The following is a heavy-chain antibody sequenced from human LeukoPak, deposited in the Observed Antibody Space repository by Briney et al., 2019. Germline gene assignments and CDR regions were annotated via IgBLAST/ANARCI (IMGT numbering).Heavy chain of an antibody. J-gene: IGHJ4*02. Sequence: PSETLSLTCTVSGYSISSGYYWGWIRQPPGKGLEWIGNVYHSGSTYYNPSLKSRVTISVDTSKNQFSLQLSSVTAADTAVYYCARYSTSRSAEYWGQGTLATVSS. V-gene: IGHV4-38-2*02. D-gene: IGHD4-11*01. CDR3: ARYSTSRSAEY. CDR2: VYHSGST. CDR1: GYSISSGYY.